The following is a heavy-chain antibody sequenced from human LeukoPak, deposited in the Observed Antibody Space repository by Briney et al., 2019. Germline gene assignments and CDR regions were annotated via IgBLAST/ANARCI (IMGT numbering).Heavy chain of an antibody. CDR1: GYTFTGYY. Sequence: ASVKVSCKASGYTFTGYYMHWVRQAPGQGLERMGWINPNSGGTNYAQKFQGRVTMTRDTSISTAYMELSRLRSDDTAVYYCARVPYDSSGSIDYWGQGTLVTVSS. V-gene: IGHV1-2*02. J-gene: IGHJ4*02. CDR3: ARVPYDSSGSIDY. D-gene: IGHD3-22*01. CDR2: INPNSGGT.